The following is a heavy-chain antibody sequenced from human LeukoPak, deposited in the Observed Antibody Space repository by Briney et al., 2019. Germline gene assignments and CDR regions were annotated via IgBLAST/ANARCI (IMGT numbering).Heavy chain of an antibody. Sequence: SETLSLTCTVSGGSISSSAYYWSWIRQPPGKGLEWNGYIYYSGITYYNPSLKSRVTISVDTSKNQFSLNLSSVTAADTAVYYCARDGDCSSDSCYFDYWGQGILVTVSS. J-gene: IGHJ4*02. D-gene: IGHD2-2*01. CDR3: ARDGDCSSDSCYFDY. CDR1: GGSISSSAYY. CDR2: IYYSGIT. V-gene: IGHV4-31*03.